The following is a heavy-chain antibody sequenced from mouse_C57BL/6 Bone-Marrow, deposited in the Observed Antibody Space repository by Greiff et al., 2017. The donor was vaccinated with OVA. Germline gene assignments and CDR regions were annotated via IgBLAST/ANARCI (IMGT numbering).Heavy chain of an antibody. CDR1: GFNIKNTY. V-gene: IGHV14-3*01. D-gene: IGHD1-1*01. CDR3: ARGNFGSSFYAMDY. CDR2: IDPANDNT. Sequence: VQLQQSVAELVRPGASVKLSCTASGFNIKNTYMHWVKQRPEKGLEWIGRIDPANDNTKYDPKFQGKATMTADTSSNTAYLQLSSLSSEDTAVYCCARGNFGSSFYAMDYWGQGTSVTVSS. J-gene: IGHJ4*01.